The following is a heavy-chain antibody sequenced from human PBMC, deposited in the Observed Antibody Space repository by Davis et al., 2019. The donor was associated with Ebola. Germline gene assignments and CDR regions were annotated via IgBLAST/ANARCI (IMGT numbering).Heavy chain of an antibody. CDR1: GGTFSSYA. Sequence: SVKVSCKASGGTFSSYAISWVRQAPGQGLEWMGGIIPIFGTANYAQKFQGRVTITADESTSTAYMELSSLRSEDTAVYYCAREGKRIVVVPAAILGGIERQMKKNDAFDIWGQGTMVTVSS. D-gene: IGHD2-2*02. CDR2: IIPIFGTA. V-gene: IGHV1-69*13. CDR3: AREGKRIVVVPAAILGGIERQMKKNDAFDI. J-gene: IGHJ3*02.